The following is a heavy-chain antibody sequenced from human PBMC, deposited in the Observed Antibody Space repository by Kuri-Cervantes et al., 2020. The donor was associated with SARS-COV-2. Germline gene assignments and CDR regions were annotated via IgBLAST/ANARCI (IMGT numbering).Heavy chain of an antibody. V-gene: IGHV3-74*01. D-gene: IGHD1-26*01. J-gene: IGHJ4*02. CDR2: TNTDGSST. CDR1: GFTFSDYW. CDR3: ARAFLRGGSDY. Sequence: LLLTCAASGFTFSDYWMHWVRQAPGKGLVWVSRTNTDGSSTSYADSVKGRFTISKDNAKNTLYLQMNSLRAEDTAVYYCARAFLRGGSDYWGQGTLVTVSS.